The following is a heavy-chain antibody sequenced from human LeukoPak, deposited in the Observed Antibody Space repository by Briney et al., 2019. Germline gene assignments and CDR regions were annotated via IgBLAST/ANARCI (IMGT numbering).Heavy chain of an antibody. Sequence: WVRQPPGKGLEWIGSIYYSGSTYYNPSLKSRVTISVDTSKNQFSLKLSSVTAADTAVYYCARHPGYDILTGGTIDYWGQGTLVTVSS. CDR3: ARHPGYDILTGGTIDY. CDR2: IYYSGST. V-gene: IGHV4-39*01. J-gene: IGHJ4*02. D-gene: IGHD3-9*01.